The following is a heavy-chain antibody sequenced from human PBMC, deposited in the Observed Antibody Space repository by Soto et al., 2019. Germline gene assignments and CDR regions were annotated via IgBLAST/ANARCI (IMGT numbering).Heavy chain of an antibody. CDR3: ARGRRDIVVVPAADGWFDP. V-gene: IGHV4-34*01. Sequence: SETLSLTCALYGGPFSGYYWSWIRQPPGKGLEWIGEINHSGSTNYNPSLKSRVTISVDTSKNQFSLKLSSVTAADTAVYYCARGRRDIVVVPAADGWFDPWGQGTLVTVS. J-gene: IGHJ5*02. D-gene: IGHD2-2*01. CDR2: INHSGST. CDR1: GGPFSGYY.